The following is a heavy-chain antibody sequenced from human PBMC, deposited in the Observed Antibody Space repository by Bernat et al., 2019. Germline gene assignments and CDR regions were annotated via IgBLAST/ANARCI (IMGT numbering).Heavy chain of an antibody. CDR1: GFTLSGYD. V-gene: IGHV3-48*01. CDR2: ISGSTGAT. Sequence: EVQLVESGGGLVQPGGSLRLSCAASGFTLSGYDMNWVRQTPAKGLEWISYISGSTGATYYADSVQGRFSISRDNGKNSVFLQMNSLRAEDTALYHCVRGHFASWGQGTLVTVSS. J-gene: IGHJ4*02. CDR3: VRGHFAS.